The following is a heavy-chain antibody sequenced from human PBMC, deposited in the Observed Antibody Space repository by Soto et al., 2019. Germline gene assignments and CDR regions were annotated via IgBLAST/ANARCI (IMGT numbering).Heavy chain of an antibody. V-gene: IGHV1-2*02. D-gene: IGHD6-13*01. CDR2: INPNSGDT. CDR3: ARAGIAAPRSGEYAMDV. J-gene: IGHJ6*02. Sequence: ASVKVSCKASGSTFTDYYMHWVRQAPGQGLEWMAWINPNSGDTKNAHKFQDRVTLTRDTSISTAYMELSRLRSDDTAVYYCARAGIAAPRSGEYAMDVWGQGTTVTVSS. CDR1: GSTFTDYY.